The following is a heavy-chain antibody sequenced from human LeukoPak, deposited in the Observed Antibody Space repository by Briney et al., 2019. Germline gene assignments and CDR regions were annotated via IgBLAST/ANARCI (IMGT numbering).Heavy chain of an antibody. Sequence: SETLSLTCTVSGGSISSYYWSWIRQPPGKGLEWIGYILYSGSTNYKPSLKSRVTISVDTSKNQFSLKLSSVTAADTAVYYCAGGGLSKFDYWGQGTLVTVSS. CDR1: GGSISSYY. J-gene: IGHJ4*02. CDR3: AGGGLSKFDY. CDR2: ILYSGST. V-gene: IGHV4-59*01. D-gene: IGHD3-16*02.